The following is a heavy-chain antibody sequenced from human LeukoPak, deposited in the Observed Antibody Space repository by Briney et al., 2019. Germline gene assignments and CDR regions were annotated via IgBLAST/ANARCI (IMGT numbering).Heavy chain of an antibody. CDR1: GFSFSDYY. CDR3: ARWYRSMIIVAAPHRFDP. J-gene: IGHJ5*02. CDR2: FSGSISYT. Sequence: GGSLRLSCAASGFSFSDYYVSWIRQAPGTGGEGVSYFSGSISYTNYADSVKARFTISRDNAQNSQYLQMKSLRAEGTAVYYCARWYRSMIIVAAPHRFDPWGQGTLVTVS. D-gene: IGHD3-22*01. V-gene: IGHV3-11*03.